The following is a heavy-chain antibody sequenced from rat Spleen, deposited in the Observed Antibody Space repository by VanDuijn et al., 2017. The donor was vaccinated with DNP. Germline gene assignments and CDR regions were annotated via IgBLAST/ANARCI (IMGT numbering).Heavy chain of an antibody. CDR3: ARRHTTGIGAMDA. CDR1: GFTFSNYD. CDR2: ISPSGGST. J-gene: IGHJ4*01. V-gene: IGHV5S11*01. D-gene: IGHD1-9*01. Sequence: EVQLVESGGGLVQPGRSLKLSCAASGFTFSNYDMACVRQAPTKGLEWVASISPSGGSTYYRDSVKGRFTVSRDNAKSSLYQKMDSLRSEETATYYCARRHTTGIGAMDAWGQGTSVTVSS.